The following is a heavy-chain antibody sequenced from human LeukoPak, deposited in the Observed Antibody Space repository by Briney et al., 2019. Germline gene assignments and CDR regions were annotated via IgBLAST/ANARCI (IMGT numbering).Heavy chain of an antibody. CDR3: ARANYDFDAFDI. V-gene: IGHV3-53*01. D-gene: IGHD3-22*01. Sequence: QPGGSLRLSCAASGFTVSSNYMSWVRQAPGKGLEWVSVIYSGGSTYYADSVKGRFTISRDNAKNSLYLQMNSLRAEDTAVYYCARANYDFDAFDIWGQGTMVTVSS. J-gene: IGHJ3*02. CDR2: IYSGGST. CDR1: GFTVSSNY.